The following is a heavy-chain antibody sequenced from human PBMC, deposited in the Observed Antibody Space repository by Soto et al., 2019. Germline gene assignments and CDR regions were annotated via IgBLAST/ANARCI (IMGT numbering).Heavy chain of an antibody. J-gene: IGHJ4*02. D-gene: IGHD2-8*02. Sequence: SETLSLTCAVYGGSFSGYYWSWIRQPPGKGLEWIGEINHSGSTNYNPSLKSRVTISVDTSKNQFSLKLTSVTAADTAVYYCARGKITGLFDYWGQGTLVTVSS. CDR3: ARGKITGLFDY. V-gene: IGHV4-34*01. CDR2: INHSGST. CDR1: GGSFSGYY.